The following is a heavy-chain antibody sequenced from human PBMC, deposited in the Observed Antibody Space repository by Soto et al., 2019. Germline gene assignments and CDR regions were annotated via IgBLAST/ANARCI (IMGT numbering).Heavy chain of an antibody. V-gene: IGHV3-48*02. CDR2: ISSSSSTI. J-gene: IGHJ6*02. CDR1: GFTFSSYS. Sequence: EVQLVESGGGLVQPGGSLRLSCAASGFTFSSYSMNWVRQAPGKGLEWVSYISSSSSTIYYADSVKGRFTISRDNAKNSLDLQMNSLRDEDTAVYSCARSLPPGRGYCSSTSCYHYYYGMDVWGQGTTVTVSS. D-gene: IGHD2-2*01. CDR3: ARSLPPGRGYCSSTSCYHYYYGMDV.